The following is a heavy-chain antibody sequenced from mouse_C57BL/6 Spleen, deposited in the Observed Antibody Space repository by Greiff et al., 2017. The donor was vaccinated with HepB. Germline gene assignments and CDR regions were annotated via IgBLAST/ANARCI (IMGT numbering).Heavy chain of an antibody. D-gene: IGHD2-3*01. V-gene: IGHV5-12*01. CDR3: VGWLLRYFDV. CDR1: GFTFSDYY. CDR2: ISNGGGST. J-gene: IGHJ1*03. Sequence: EVQRVESGGGLVQPGGSLKLSCAASGFTFSDYYMYWVRQTPEKRLEWVAYISNGGGSTYYPDTVKGRFTISRDNAKNTLYLQMSRLKSEDTAMYYCVGWLLRYFDVWGTGTTVTVSS.